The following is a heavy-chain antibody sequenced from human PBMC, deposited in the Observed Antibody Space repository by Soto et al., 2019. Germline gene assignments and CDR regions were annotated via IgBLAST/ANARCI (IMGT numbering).Heavy chain of an antibody. CDR3: ARVGPYCGGDCYSPPP. CDR1: GYSIRNGYY. D-gene: IGHD2-21*02. V-gene: IGHV4-38-2*02. CDR2: IYHSGST. Sequence: SETLSLTCTVSGYSIRNGYYWGWIRQPPGKGLDCIGTIYHSGSTYYNPSLKSRVTISVDASENHFSLKLSSVTAADTAVYYCARVGPYCGGDCYSPPPWGQGTLVTVSS. J-gene: IGHJ5*02.